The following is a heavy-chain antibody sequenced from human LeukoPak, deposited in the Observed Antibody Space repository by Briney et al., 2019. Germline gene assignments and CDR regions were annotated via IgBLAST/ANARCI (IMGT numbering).Heavy chain of an antibody. CDR1: GGSISSGSYY. CDR3: ARRHDMGATSGQAWYDP. Sequence: SETLSLTCTVSGGSISSGSYYWGWIRQPPGKGLEWIGSIYYSGSTYYNPSLKSRVTVSVDTSKNQFSLKLSSVTAADTAVYYCARRHDMGATSGQAWYDPWGQGTLVTVSS. CDR2: IYYSGST. D-gene: IGHD1-26*01. J-gene: IGHJ5*02. V-gene: IGHV4-39*01.